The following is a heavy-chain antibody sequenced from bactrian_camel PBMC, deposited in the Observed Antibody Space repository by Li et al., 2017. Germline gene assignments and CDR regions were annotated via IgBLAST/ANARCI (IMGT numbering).Heavy chain of an antibody. V-gene: IGHV3S55*01. CDR3: AAVAEGRTVEGGASLWTLFDSGY. D-gene: IGHD7*01. Sequence: HVQLVESGGGSVQAGGSLNLSCAAAGDDMSLLCMAWFRQAPGKEREGVARIDSRDTTEYVDSVKGRFTVFKDDAGKTLYLQMNSLRLEDTAMYYCAAVAEGRTVEGGASLWTLFDSGYWGQGTQVTVS. J-gene: IGHJ6*01. CDR1: GDDMSLLC. CDR2: IDSRDTT.